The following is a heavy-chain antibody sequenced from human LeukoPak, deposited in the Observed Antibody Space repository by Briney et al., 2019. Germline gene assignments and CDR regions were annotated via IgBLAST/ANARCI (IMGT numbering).Heavy chain of an antibody. CDR1: VFTFSSYA. J-gene: IGHJ5*02. CDR3: AGEVYGSGSYYNFRFDP. Sequence: GRSLRLSCAASVFTFSSYAMHWVGQAPGKGLEWVAVISYDGSNKYYADSVKGRFTISRDNSKNTLYLQMNSLRAEDTAVYYCAGEVYGSGSYYNFRFDPWGQGTLVTVSS. CDR2: ISYDGSNK. V-gene: IGHV3-30*04. D-gene: IGHD3-10*01.